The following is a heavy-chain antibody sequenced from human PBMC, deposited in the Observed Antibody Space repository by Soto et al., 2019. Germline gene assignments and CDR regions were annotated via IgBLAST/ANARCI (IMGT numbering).Heavy chain of an antibody. V-gene: IGHV5-51*01. CDR1: GYSFTSYW. CDR2: IYPGDSDT. J-gene: IGHJ5*02. CDR3: ARHVRVPRTRHGWFGP. Sequence: PGESLKISCKGSGYSFTSYWIGWVRQMLGKGLEWMGIIYPGDSDTRYSPSFQGQVTISADKSISTAYLQWSSQKASDTAMYYCARHVRVPRTRHGWFGPWGQGTLVTVSS.